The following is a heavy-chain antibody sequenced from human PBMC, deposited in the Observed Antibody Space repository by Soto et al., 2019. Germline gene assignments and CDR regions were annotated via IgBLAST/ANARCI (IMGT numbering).Heavy chain of an antibody. D-gene: IGHD2-15*01. V-gene: IGHV4-61*01. CDR1: GASVSSHNFY. CDR2: IYYTGST. CDR3: ARDHNRYCTGVSCYGFDY. Sequence: PSETLSLTCTVSGASVSSHNFYWSWIRQPPGKGLEWIGYIYYTGSTNYNPSLKSRVTISLDTSKNQFSLKLSSVTAADTAVYYCARDHNRYCTGVSCYGFDYRGQGTLVTVSS. J-gene: IGHJ4*02.